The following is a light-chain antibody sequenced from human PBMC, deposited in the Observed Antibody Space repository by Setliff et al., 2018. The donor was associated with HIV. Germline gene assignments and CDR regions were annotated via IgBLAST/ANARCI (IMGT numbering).Light chain of an antibody. Sequence: QSALTQPASVSGSPGQSIAISCTGTSSDVGGYDYVSWFQRHPGKAPKLMIYDVSKRPSGVSNRFSGSKSDNTASLTISGLQAEDEADYFCSSYTSISTYVFGTGTKVTVL. CDR1: SSDVGGYDY. V-gene: IGLV2-14*01. J-gene: IGLJ1*01. CDR2: DVS. CDR3: SSYTSISTYV.